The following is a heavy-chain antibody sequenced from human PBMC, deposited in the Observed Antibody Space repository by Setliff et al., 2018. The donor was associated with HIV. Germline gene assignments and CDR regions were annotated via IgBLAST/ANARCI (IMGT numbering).Heavy chain of an antibody. D-gene: IGHD3-10*01. V-gene: IGHV3-64*01. CDR1: GFTFSSYA. CDR3: ARGGPSSRTSRLLLWLHDAFDI. Sequence: PGGSLRLSCAASGFTFSSYAMHWVRQAPGKGLEYVSAISSNGGSTFYANSVKGRFTISRDNSKNTLYLQMGSLRAEDMAVYYCARGGPSSRTSRLLLWLHDAFDIWGQGTLVTVSS. CDR2: ISSNGGST. J-gene: IGHJ3*02.